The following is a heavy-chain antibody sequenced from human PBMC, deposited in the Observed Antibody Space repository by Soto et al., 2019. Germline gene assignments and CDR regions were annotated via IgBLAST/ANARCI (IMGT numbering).Heavy chain of an antibody. V-gene: IGHV4-34*01. CDR2: INQSGGS. J-gene: IGHJ6*03. CDR1: GGSFSGYY. Sequence: QAQLQQWGAGLLKPSETLSLTCAVYGGSFSGYYWSWIRQSPGKGLEWIGKINQSGGSNHNPSLGSRVTLSVDTSKNQFALRLNSVTAAATAVYYRARVVGRLFGGLPAYYMDVWGKGTTVTVSS. D-gene: IGHD3-16*01. CDR3: ARVVGRLFGGLPAYYMDV.